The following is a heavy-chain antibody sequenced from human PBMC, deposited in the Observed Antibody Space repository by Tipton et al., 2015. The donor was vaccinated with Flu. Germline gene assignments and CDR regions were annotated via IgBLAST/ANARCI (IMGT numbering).Heavy chain of an antibody. D-gene: IGHD6-6*01. CDR3: AREDGSSAAGGYYYGMDV. J-gene: IGHJ6*02. CDR1: GFTFSSSL. CDR2: ISYDGSDE. V-gene: IGHV3-30-3*01. Sequence: SLRLSCVASGFTFSSSLMHWVRQAPGKGLEWVAMISYDGSDEVYTDSVKGRFTISRDNSKNTLYLQVDSLRAEDTAVYFCAREDGSSAAGGYYYGMDVWCQGTTVIVSS.